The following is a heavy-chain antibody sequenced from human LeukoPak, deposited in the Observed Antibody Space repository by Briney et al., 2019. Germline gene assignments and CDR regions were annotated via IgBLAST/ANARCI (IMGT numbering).Heavy chain of an antibody. CDR2: INPSGGST. CDR3: ARDPGGSGYDWNYFDY. V-gene: IGHV1-46*01. CDR1: GYTFTGYY. Sequence: LWASVKVSCKASGYTFTGYYMHWVRQAPGQGLEWMGIINPSGGSTSYAQKFQGRVTMTRDTSTSTVYMELSSLRSEDTAVYYCARDPGGSGYDWNYFDYWGQGTLVTVSS. D-gene: IGHD5-12*01. J-gene: IGHJ4*02.